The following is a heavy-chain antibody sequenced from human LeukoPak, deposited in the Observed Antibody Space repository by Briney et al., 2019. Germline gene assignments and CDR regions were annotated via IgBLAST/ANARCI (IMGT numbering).Heavy chain of an antibody. Sequence: GGSLRLSCAASGFTFSSYAMSWVRQAPGKGLEWVAVISYDGSNKYYADSVKGRFTISRDNSKNTLYLQMNSLRAEDTAVYYCASSLWFGSFDYWGQGTLVTVSS. CDR1: GFTFSSYA. V-gene: IGHV3-30*03. CDR2: ISYDGSNK. CDR3: ASSLWFGSFDY. D-gene: IGHD3-10*01. J-gene: IGHJ4*02.